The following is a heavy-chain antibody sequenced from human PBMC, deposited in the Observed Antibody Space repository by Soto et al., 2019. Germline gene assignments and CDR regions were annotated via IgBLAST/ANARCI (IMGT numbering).Heavy chain of an antibody. Sequence: QVQLQESGPGLVKPSETLSLTCTVSGGSISNHYWSWIRQPPGKGLEWIGYIYYNGNTNDNPPLKSRVAMSVDTSKNQISLKLSSVTAADTAVYYCTRANWYSEYWGQGTLVTVSS. CDR2: IYYNGNT. J-gene: IGHJ4*02. D-gene: IGHD7-27*01. V-gene: IGHV4-59*11. CDR1: GGSISNHY. CDR3: TRANWYSEY.